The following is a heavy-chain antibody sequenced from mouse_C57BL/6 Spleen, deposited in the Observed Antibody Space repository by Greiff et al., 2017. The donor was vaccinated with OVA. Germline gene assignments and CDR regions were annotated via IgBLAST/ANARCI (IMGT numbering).Heavy chain of an antibody. V-gene: IGHV7-3*01. D-gene: IGHD2-14*01. CDR3: ARYNDRGMDY. Sequence: EVQLMESGGGLVQPGGSLSLSCAASGFTFTDYYMSWVRQPPGKALEWLGFIRNKANGYTTEYSASVKGRFTISRDNSQSILYLQMNALRAEDSATYYCARYNDRGMDYWGQGTSVTVSS. CDR1: GFTFTDYY. J-gene: IGHJ4*01. CDR2: IRNKANGYTT.